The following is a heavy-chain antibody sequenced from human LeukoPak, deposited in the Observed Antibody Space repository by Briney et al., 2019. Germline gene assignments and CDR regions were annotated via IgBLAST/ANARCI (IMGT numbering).Heavy chain of an antibody. CDR2: INPNSGGT. J-gene: IGHJ4*02. D-gene: IGHD4-11*01. CDR3: ARWMATVTTPDY. V-gene: IGHV1-2*02. Sequence: ASVKVSCKTSGYRFTDYYFHWVRQAPGQGLEWMEWINPNSGGTNYAQKFQGRVTMTRDTSISTAYMELSRLRSDDTAVYYCARWMATVTTPDYWGQGTLVTVSS. CDR1: GYRFTDYY.